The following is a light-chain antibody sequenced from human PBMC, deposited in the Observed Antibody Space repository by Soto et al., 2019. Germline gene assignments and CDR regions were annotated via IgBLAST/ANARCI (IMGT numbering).Light chain of an antibody. Sequence: EIVMTQSPATLSVSPGERATLSCRASQSVSSNLAWYQQRPGQAPRLLIYGASTRATDTPVRFRGSGSGTEFTLNISSLQSEDFAVYYCQQYNNWPPSIIFGQGTRLEIK. V-gene: IGKV3-15*01. CDR2: GAS. J-gene: IGKJ5*01. CDR3: QQYNNWPPSII. CDR1: QSVSSN.